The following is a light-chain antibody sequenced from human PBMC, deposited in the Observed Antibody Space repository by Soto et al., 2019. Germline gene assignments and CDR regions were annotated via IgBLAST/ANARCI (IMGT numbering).Light chain of an antibody. J-gene: IGKJ4*01. Sequence: DIVMTQSPDSLALSLGERATMNCKSSQSVLYSSDNKNYLAWYQHKPGQPPKLLIYWASTRESWVTDRFSGIGSGTDFTLTISCLQAYDVAVYYCYQYYTTPRLTFGGGTRVEI. CDR2: WAS. V-gene: IGKV4-1*01. CDR1: QSVLYSSDNKNY. CDR3: YQYYTTPRLT.